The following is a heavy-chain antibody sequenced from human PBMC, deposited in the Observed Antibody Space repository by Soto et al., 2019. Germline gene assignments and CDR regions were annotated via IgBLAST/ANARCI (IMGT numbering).Heavy chain of an antibody. J-gene: IGHJ3*02. D-gene: IGHD2-15*01. CDR2: FDPEDGET. V-gene: IGHV1-24*01. CDR3: ATDYCSGGSCYLSLDAFDI. CDR1: GSTLPAIS. Sequence: ASVKVSGKVPGSTLPAISMPWVRQALGKALEWMGGFDPEDGETIYAQKFQGRVTMTEDTATDTAYMELSSLRSEDTAVYYCATDYCSGGSCYLSLDAFDIWGQGTMLTVSS.